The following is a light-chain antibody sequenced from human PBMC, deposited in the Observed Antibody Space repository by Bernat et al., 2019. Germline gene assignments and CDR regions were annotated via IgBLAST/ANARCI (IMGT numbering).Light chain of an antibody. CDR2: EVS. Sequence: QSALTQPPSASGSPGQSVTISCTGTSSDVGGYNYVSWYQQHPDKAPKLIISEVSKRPSGVPDRFSGSKSGNTASLTVSGLQAEDEADYYCSSYASRNNYVFGTGTKVTVL. V-gene: IGLV2-8*01. CDR1: SSDVGGYNY. CDR3: SSYASRNNYV. J-gene: IGLJ1*01.